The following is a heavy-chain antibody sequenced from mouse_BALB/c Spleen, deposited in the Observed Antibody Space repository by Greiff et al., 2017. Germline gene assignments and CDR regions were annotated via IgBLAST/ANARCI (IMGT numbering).Heavy chain of an antibody. V-gene: IGHV2-9*02. Sequence: VQLQQSGPGLVAPSQSLSITCTVSGFSLTSYGVHWVRQPPGKGLEWLGVIWAGGNTNYNSALMSRLSISKDNSKSQVFLKMSSLQTDDTAMYYCARDGDGIRECFAFWGQGTLATVSA. J-gene: IGHJ3*01. CDR3: ARDGDGIRECFAF. D-gene: IGHD1-2*01. CDR1: GFSLTSYG. CDR2: IWAGGNT.